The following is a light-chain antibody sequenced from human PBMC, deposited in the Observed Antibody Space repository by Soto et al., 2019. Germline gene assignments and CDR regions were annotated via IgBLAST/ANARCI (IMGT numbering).Light chain of an antibody. Sequence: QAVVTQAPSASGTPGQRVTISCSGSSSNIGSNTVSWYQQVPGTAPKLLIYSNDQRPSGVPDRFSGSKSGTSASLAIGGRQAEDEADDYCAAWDGSLKGGVFGGGTKVTVL. CDR2: SND. V-gene: IGLV1-44*01. CDR1: SSNIGSNT. CDR3: AAWDGSLKGGV. J-gene: IGLJ2*01.